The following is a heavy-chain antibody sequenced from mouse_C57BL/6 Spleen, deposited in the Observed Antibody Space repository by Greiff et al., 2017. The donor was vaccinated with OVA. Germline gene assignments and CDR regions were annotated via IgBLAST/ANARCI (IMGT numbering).Heavy chain of an antibody. Sequence: EVKLVESGGGLVKPGGSLKLSCAASGFTFSDYGMHWVRQAPEKGLEWVAYISSGSSTIYYADTVKGRFTISRDNAKNTLFLQMTSLRSEDTAMYYCARKTGTCYAMDYWGQGTSVTVSS. J-gene: IGHJ4*01. D-gene: IGHD3-2*01. CDR1: GFTFSDYG. CDR2: ISSGSSTI. V-gene: IGHV5-17*01. CDR3: ARKTGTCYAMDY.